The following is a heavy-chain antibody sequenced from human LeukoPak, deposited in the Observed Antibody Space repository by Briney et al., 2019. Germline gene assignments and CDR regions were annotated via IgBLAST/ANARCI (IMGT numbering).Heavy chain of an antibody. CDR3: ARDRDSSVDDAFDI. Sequence: PGGSLRLSCAASGFTVSSNYMSWVRQAPGKGLVWVSVIYSGGSTYYTDSVKGRFTISRDNSKNTVFLQMNSLRAEDTAVYFCARDRDSSVDDAFDIWGQGTMVTVSS. V-gene: IGHV3-53*01. D-gene: IGHD3-22*01. J-gene: IGHJ3*02. CDR2: IYSGGST. CDR1: GFTVSSNY.